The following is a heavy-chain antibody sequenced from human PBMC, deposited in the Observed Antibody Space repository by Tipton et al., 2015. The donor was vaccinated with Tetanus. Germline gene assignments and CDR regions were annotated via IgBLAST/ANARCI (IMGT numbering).Heavy chain of an antibody. CDR1: GYTFNTYW. D-gene: IGHD3-16*01. Sequence: QLVQSGAEVKRPGESLKISCKGSGYTFNTYWIAWVRQKPGKGLEWMGIIYPADSETRYSPSFQGQVTMSADKSNTTAYLQWGSLKASDTAVYYCARPLTSVAFGGFAFDVWGQGTLVTVSS. CDR3: ARPLTSVAFGGFAFDV. CDR2: IYPADSET. V-gene: IGHV5-51*01. J-gene: IGHJ3*01.